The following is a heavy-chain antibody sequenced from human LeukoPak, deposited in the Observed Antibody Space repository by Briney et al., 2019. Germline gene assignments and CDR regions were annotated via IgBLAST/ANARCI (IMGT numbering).Heavy chain of an antibody. Sequence: PGGSLRLSCAASGFTFSSYGMHWGRQDPGKGRGWGAVIWNDGGNKYYADSVKGRVTISRDNSQNTLYLHMNRLRAQGTALYYCAKSRHYDSSGYVDFWGEGTLVTVSS. V-gene: IGHV3-33*06. J-gene: IGHJ4*02. CDR1: GFTFSSYG. CDR2: IWNDGGNK. CDR3: AKSRHYDSSGYVDF. D-gene: IGHD3-22*01.